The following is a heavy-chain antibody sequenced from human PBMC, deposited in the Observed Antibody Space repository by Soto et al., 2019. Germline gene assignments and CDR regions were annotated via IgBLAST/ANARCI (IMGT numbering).Heavy chain of an antibody. J-gene: IGHJ4*02. D-gene: IGHD3-22*01. CDR2: IGGSGGST. CDR3: AKRPYDNSGYYYWIXY. CDR1: GFAFSSSA. V-gene: IGHV3-23*01. Sequence: GGSLRLSCAASGFAFSSSALGWVRQAPGRGLEWVSAIGGSGGSTYYADSVKGRFTISRDNSKNTLYLQMNSLRAEDTAVYYCAKRPYDNSGYYYWIXYWGQGTLVXVSS.